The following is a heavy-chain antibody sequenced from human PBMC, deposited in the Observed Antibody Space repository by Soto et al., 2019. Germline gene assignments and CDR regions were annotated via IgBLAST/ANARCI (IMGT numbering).Heavy chain of an antibody. CDR2: IYHSGST. D-gene: IGHD5-12*01. CDR1: GGSISSGGYS. CDR3: AAGGGLPRYY. Sequence: QLQLQESGSGLVKPSQTLSLTCAVSGGSISSGGYSWSWIRQPPGKGLEWIGYIYHSGSTYYNPSLKSRVTMSVDRSRNRVALKLSSVTAADTAVYYCAAGGGLPRYYWGQGTLVTVSS. J-gene: IGHJ4*02. V-gene: IGHV4-30-2*01.